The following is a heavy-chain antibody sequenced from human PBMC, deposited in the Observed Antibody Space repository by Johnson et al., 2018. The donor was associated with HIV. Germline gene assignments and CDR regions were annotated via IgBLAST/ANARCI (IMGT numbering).Heavy chain of an antibody. CDR1: GFTFDDYA. CDR3: AKDLRLSSGQWLVQGGAFDI. J-gene: IGHJ3*02. D-gene: IGHD6-19*01. Sequence: QLVESGGGLEQPGRSLRLSCEASGFTFDDYAMHWVRPAPGTGLEWVSGISWISGTIGYADSVKGRFTISRDNAKKSLYLQMDSLRAEDTALYYCAKDLRLSSGQWLVQGGAFDIWGQGTMVTVSS. CDR2: ISWISGTI. V-gene: IGHV3-9*01.